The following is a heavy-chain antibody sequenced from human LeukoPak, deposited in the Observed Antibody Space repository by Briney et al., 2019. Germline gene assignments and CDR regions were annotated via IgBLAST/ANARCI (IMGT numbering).Heavy chain of an antibody. CDR3: ARADDSSGYGAFDI. CDR1: GYTFTSYA. J-gene: IGHJ3*02. V-gene: IGHV7-4-1*02. Sequence: ASVKVSCKAPGYTFTSYAMNWVRQAPGQGLEWMGWINTNTGNPTYAQGFTGRFVFSLDTSVSTAYLQISSLKAEDTAVYYCARADDSSGYGAFDIWGQGTMVTVSS. D-gene: IGHD3-22*01. CDR2: INTNTGNP.